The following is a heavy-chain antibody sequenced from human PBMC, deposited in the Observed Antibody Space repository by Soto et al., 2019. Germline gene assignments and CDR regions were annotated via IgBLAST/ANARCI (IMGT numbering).Heavy chain of an antibody. Sequence: EVHLVESGGGLVQPGGSLRLSCAASGFTFSNYNMNWVRQAPGKGLEWVAYISSSSTTYYADSVKGRFTISRDNAKNSLSLQMNSLRAEDTAVYYCARESHWYCSGIICYLRWDEYHYYYMDVWGKGTTVPVSS. CDR1: GFTFSNYN. CDR3: ARESHWYCSGIICYLRWDEYHYYYMDV. CDR2: ISSSSTT. J-gene: IGHJ6*03. V-gene: IGHV3-48*01. D-gene: IGHD2-2*01.